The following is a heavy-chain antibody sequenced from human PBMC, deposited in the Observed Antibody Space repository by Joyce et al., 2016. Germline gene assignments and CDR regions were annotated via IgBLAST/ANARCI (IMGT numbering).Heavy chain of an antibody. CDR2: IWFDGTNT. Sequence: SYGMHWVRQAPGKGLDWVAVIWFDGTNTYYADSVKGRFTISRDNSKNTLYLQMSRLRAEDPAVYYCARDAGSFYYNGMDVWGQGTTVTVSS. CDR3: ARDAGSFYYNGMDV. D-gene: IGHD1-14*01. J-gene: IGHJ6*02. CDR1: SYG. V-gene: IGHV3-33*01.